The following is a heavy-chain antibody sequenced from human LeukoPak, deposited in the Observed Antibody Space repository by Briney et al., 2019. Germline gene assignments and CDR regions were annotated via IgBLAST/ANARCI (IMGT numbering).Heavy chain of an antibody. CDR2: FGSGGGT. CDR1: GFTFGDYA. V-gene: IGHV3-23*01. J-gene: IGHJ4*02. Sequence: GRSLRLSCTASGFTFGDYAMSWVRQAPGKGLEWVSTFGSGGGTYYADSVRGRFTISKDNSKNTLYLQLNSLGAEDTALYYCAKVVAPSTTRNLDYWGQGTLVTVSS. CDR3: AKVVAPSTTRNLDY. D-gene: IGHD2-2*01.